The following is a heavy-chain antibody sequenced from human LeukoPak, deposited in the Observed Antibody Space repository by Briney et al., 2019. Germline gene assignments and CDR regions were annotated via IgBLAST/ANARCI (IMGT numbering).Heavy chain of an antibody. V-gene: IGHV3-15*01. J-gene: IGHJ1*01. CDR1: GFIFPNAW. D-gene: IGHD3-10*01. CDR3: ETDGGLLPYYFTY. CDR2: IKNKNSGRTT. Sequence: GGSLRLSCAASGFIFPNAWIHWVRQAPGKGLEWVGRIKNKNSGRTTNYIASVKGRFTISRDDSRNTLYLEMDSLKTEDTAVYYCETDGGLLPYYFTYWGQGTLVTVSS.